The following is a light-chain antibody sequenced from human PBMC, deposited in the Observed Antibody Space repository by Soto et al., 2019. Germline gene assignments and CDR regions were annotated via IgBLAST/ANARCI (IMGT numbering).Light chain of an antibody. Sequence: EIVLTQSPATLSLSPGERATLSCGASQSVDSGYLAWYQQKPGLAPRLLIFDASSRATGIPDRFSGSGSGTDFTLTISRLEPEDFAVYYCLQYGSSPRTFDQGTKVEIK. J-gene: IGKJ1*01. CDR3: LQYGSSPRT. CDR2: DAS. CDR1: QSVDSGY. V-gene: IGKV3D-20*01.